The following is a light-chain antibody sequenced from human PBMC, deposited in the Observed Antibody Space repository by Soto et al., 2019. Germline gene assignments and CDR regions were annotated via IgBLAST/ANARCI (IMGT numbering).Light chain of an antibody. Sequence: QSVLTQPASVSGSPGQSITISCTGTSSDVGGYNYVSWYQQHPGKAPKLMIYYVSNRPSGVSNRFSGSKSGNTASLTISGLQAEDESDYYCSSYTSSSTLHVFGTVTKLTVL. V-gene: IGLV2-14*01. CDR1: SSDVGGYNY. CDR2: YVS. J-gene: IGLJ1*01. CDR3: SSYTSSSTLHV.